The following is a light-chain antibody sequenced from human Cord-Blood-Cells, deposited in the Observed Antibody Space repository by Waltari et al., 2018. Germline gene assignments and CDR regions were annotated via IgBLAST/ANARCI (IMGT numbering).Light chain of an antibody. CDR3: QQSYSTPLT. Sequence: IQMTQSPYSLSASVGDRVTITCRASQSISSYLNWYQKNPGKAPKLRIYAASSLQSGVPSRFSGSGSGTDFTLTISSLQPEDFATYYCQQSYSTPLTFGGGTKVEIK. V-gene: IGKV1-39*01. CDR2: AAS. J-gene: IGKJ4*01. CDR1: QSISSY.